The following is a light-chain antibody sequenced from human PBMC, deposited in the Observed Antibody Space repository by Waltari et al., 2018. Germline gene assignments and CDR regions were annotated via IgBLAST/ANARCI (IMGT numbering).Light chain of an antibody. CDR1: QSVSNS. J-gene: IGKJ5*01. Sequence: EIVLTQSPATLSLSPGDSATLSCRASQSVSNSLAWYQQKPGQAPRLLIYDASNRATGIPARFSGGGSGKDFTLTISSLEPEDFAVYYCQQRGDWITFGQGTRLEIE. V-gene: IGKV3-11*01. CDR3: QQRGDWIT. CDR2: DAS.